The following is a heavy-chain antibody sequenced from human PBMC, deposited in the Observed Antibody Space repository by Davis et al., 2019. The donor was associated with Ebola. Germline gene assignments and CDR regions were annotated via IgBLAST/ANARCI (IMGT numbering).Heavy chain of an antibody. J-gene: IGHJ4*02. CDR1: GFTFSSYA. V-gene: IGHV3-23*01. CDR2: ISGSGGST. CDR3: AKDRGMVITFGGVIVTYFDY. Sequence: GESLKISCAASGFTFSSYAMSWVRQAPGKGLEWVSAISGSGGSTYYADSVKGRFTISRDNSKNTLYLQMNSLRAEDTAVYYCAKDRGMVITFGGVIVTYFDYWGQGTLVTVSS. D-gene: IGHD3-16*02.